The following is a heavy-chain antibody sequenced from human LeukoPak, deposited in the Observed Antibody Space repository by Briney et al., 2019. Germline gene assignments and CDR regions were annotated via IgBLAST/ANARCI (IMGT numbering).Heavy chain of an antibody. CDR2: INHSGST. CDR1: RGSTSTYY. V-gene: IGHV4-34*01. D-gene: IGHD5-18*01. Sequence: SETLSLTCTVSRGSTSTYYWSWIRQPPGKGLEWIGEINHSGSTNYNPSLKSRVTISVDTSKNQFSLKLSSVTAADTAVYYCARISYGARYYYYYMDVWGKGTTVTVSS. CDR3: ARISYGARYYYYYMDV. J-gene: IGHJ6*03.